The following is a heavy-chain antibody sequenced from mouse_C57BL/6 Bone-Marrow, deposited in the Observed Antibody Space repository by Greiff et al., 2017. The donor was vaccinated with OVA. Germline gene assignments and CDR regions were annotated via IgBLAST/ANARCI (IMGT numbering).Heavy chain of an antibody. Sequence: QVQLQQSGAELVRPGTSVKVSCKASGYAFTNYLIEWVKQRPGQGLEWIGVINPGSGGTNYNEKLQGKGTLTADKSSSTAYMQLSSVTSEDSAVYFCARRLPDYYAMDYWGQGTSVTVSS. D-gene: IGHD1-2*01. CDR3: ARRLPDYYAMDY. J-gene: IGHJ4*01. V-gene: IGHV1-54*01. CDR1: GYAFTNYL. CDR2: INPGSGGT.